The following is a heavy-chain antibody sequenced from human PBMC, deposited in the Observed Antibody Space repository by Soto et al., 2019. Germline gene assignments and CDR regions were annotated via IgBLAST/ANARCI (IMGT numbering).Heavy chain of an antibody. CDR1: GFTFSSYA. CDR2: ISGSGGST. J-gene: IGHJ6*02. D-gene: IGHD3-10*01. V-gene: IGHV3-23*01. Sequence: GGSLRLSCAASGFTFSSYAMSWVRQAPGKGLEWVSAISGSGGSTYYADSVKGRFTISRDNSKNTLYLQMNSLRAEDTAVYCCAKGGWRAERLDYYYGMDVWGQGTTVSVSS. CDR3: AKGGWRAERLDYYYGMDV.